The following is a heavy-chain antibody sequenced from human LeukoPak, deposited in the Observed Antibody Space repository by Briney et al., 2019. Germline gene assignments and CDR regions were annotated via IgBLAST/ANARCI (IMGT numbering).Heavy chain of an antibody. Sequence: SETLSLTCAVYGGSFSGYYWSWIRQPPGKGLEWIGEINQSGSTNYNPSLKSRVTISVDTSKNQFSLKLSSVTAADTAVYYCATMNSSSAYWGQGTLVTVSS. CDR3: ATMNSSSAY. V-gene: IGHV4-34*01. CDR2: INQSGST. J-gene: IGHJ4*02. CDR1: GGSFSGYY. D-gene: IGHD6-6*01.